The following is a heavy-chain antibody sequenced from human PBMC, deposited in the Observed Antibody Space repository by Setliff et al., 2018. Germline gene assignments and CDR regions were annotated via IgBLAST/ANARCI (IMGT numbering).Heavy chain of an antibody. CDR1: GFTFSTYR. J-gene: IGHJ4*02. V-gene: IGHV3-33*08. D-gene: IGHD2-15*01. CDR3: ARTCSGSGCYAGLES. Sequence: GGSLRLSCAASGFTFSTYRMHWVRQVPGKGLEWVAVIWGDGGNKYHADSVKGRFTISRDNSKNTLYLQMNSLRPDDTAVYYCARTCSGSGCYAGLESWGQGTPVTVSS. CDR2: IWGDGGNK.